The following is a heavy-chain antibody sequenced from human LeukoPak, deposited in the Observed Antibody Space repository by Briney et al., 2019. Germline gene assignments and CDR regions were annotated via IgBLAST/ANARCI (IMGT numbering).Heavy chain of an antibody. CDR1: GFTFSSYA. CDR2: ISGSGGST. D-gene: IGHD2-8*01. CDR3: AKAMIVRNYYGMDV. V-gene: IGHV3-23*01. Sequence: PGGSLRLSCAASGFTFSSYAMSWVRQAPGKGLEWVSAISGSGGSTYYADSVKGRFTISRDNSKNALYLQMNSLRAEDTAVYYCAKAMIVRNYYGMDVWGQGTTVTVSS. J-gene: IGHJ6*02.